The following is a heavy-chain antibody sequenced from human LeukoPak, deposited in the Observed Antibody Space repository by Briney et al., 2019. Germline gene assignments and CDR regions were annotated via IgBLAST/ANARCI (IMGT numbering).Heavy chain of an antibody. J-gene: IGHJ6*03. CDR3: ARMGVVPAVSTHYYYYMDV. Sequence: SVKVSCKASGGTFSSYAISWVRQAPGQGLEWMGGIIPIFGTANYAQKFQGRVTITTDESTSTAYMELSSLRSEDTAVYYCARMGVVPAVSTHYYYYMDVWGKGTTVTVSS. CDR1: GGTFSSYA. V-gene: IGHV1-69*05. D-gene: IGHD2-2*01. CDR2: IIPIFGTA.